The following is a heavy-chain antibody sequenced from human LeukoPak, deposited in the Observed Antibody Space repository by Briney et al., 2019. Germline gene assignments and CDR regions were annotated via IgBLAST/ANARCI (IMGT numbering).Heavy chain of an antibody. CDR1: GFTFSDDY. D-gene: IGHD1-26*01. CDR3: ARDPYSGSYSDYYYYYMDV. J-gene: IGHJ6*03. V-gene: IGHV3-11*04. Sequence: GGSLRLSCAASGFTFSDDYMTWIRQAPGKGLEWVYADFVRGRFTISRDNAKKSLYLQMNSLRAEDSAVYYCARDPYSGSYSDYYYYYMDVWGKGTTVTVSS.